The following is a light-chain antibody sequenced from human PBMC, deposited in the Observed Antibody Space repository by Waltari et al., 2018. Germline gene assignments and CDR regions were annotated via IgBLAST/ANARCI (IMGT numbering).Light chain of an antibody. V-gene: IGLV1-40*01. J-gene: IGLJ2*01. CDR1: SSNIGAGYD. CDR3: QSYDSSLSGSL. Sequence: QSVLTQAPSVSGAPGQRVTISCTGSSSNIGAGYDVQWYQQLPGTAPKLVIYGNSNRPSGVPDRFSGSKFGTSASLAITGLQAEDEADYYCQSYDSSLSGSLFGGGTKLTVL. CDR2: GNS.